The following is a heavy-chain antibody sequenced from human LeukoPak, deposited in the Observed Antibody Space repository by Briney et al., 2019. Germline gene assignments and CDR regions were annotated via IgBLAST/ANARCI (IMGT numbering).Heavy chain of an antibody. Sequence: GGSLRLSCVASGFTFSSYSMSWVRRAPGKGLVWVSRISTDGSVTSYADSVKGRFTISRDNAKNTMYLQMNSLRAEDTAVYYCARIGGSGSYSGHYFDHWGQGTLVTVSS. J-gene: IGHJ4*02. CDR1: GFTFSSYS. CDR2: ISTDGSVT. CDR3: ARIGGSGSYSGHYFDH. D-gene: IGHD3-10*01. V-gene: IGHV3-74*01.